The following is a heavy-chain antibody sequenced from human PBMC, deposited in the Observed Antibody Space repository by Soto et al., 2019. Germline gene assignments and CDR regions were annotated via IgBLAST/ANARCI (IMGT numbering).Heavy chain of an antibody. J-gene: IGHJ4*02. Sequence: SVKVSCKASGGTFSSYAISWVRQAPGQGLEWMGGIIPIFGTANYAQKFQGRVTITADESTSTAYMELSSLRSEDTAVYYCARAAGDYYYDSSGYPGPFDYWGQGTLGTVAS. D-gene: IGHD3-22*01. CDR1: GGTFSSYA. V-gene: IGHV1-69*13. CDR3: ARAAGDYYYDSSGYPGPFDY. CDR2: IIPIFGTA.